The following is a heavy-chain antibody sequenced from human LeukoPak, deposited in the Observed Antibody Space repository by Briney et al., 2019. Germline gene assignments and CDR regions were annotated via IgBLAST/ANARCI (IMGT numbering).Heavy chain of an antibody. CDR3: ARGGKGAFDI. CDR1: GGTFSSYA. CDR2: IIPIFGTA. D-gene: IGHD1-1*01. V-gene: IGHV1-69*05. J-gene: IGHJ3*02. Sequence: ASVKVSCKASGGTFSSYAISWVRPAPGQGLEWMGGIIPIFGTANYAQKFQGRVTITTDESTSTAYMELSSLRSEDTAVYYCARGGKGAFDIWGQGTVVTVSS.